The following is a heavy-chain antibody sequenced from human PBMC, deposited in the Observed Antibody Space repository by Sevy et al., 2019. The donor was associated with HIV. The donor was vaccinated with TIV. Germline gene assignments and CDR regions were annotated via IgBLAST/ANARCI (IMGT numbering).Heavy chain of an antibody. J-gene: IGHJ5*02. CDR1: GFTFSPYW. CDR3: GGGVGLDR. V-gene: IGHV3-7*01. Sequence: GGSLRLSCEASGFTFSPYWMTWVRQAPGKGLEWVANIRPDGSDKYYVDSVKGRFTISRDNAKNSRYLQMNSLGADDTAMYCCGGGVGLDRWGQGALVTVSS. CDR2: IRPDGSDK. D-gene: IGHD1-26*01.